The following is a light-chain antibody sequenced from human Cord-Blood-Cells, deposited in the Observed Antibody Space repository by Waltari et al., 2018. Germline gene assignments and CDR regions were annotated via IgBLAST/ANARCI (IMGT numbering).Light chain of an antibody. Sequence: SALTQPRSVSGSPGQSATISCTGTSSDVGGYNYVSWYQKHPGTAPKLQIYAVSKRPSGVPDRFSGSKSGNTAFLTISALQAEDEGDYYCFSYAGSYTSVFGGGTKLPVL. CDR1: SSDVGGYNY. V-gene: IGLV2-11*01. J-gene: IGLJ2*01. CDR3: FSYAGSYTSV. CDR2: AVS.